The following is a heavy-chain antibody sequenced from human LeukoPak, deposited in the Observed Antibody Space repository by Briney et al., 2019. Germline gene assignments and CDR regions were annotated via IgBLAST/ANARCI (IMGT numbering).Heavy chain of an antibody. Sequence: GGSLRLSCAASGFTFSSYAMHWVRQAPGKGLEWVAVISYGGSNKYYADSVKGRFTISRDNSKNTLYLQMNSLRAEDTAVYYCASKLVLSNWGQGTLVTVSS. V-gene: IGHV3-30*04. CDR3: ASKLVLSN. D-gene: IGHD1-7*01. J-gene: IGHJ4*02. CDR2: ISYGGSNK. CDR1: GFTFSSYA.